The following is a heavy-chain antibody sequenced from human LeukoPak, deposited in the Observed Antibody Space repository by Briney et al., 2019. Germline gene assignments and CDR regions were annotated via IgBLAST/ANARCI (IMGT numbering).Heavy chain of an antibody. CDR3: ASHSGIVGATRYYYYGMDV. D-gene: IGHD1-26*01. J-gene: IGHJ6*02. CDR1: GGTFSSYA. Sequence: ASVKVSCRASGGTFSSYAIRWVRQAPGQGLEWMGRIIPILGIANYAQKFQGRVTITADKSTSTAYMELSSLRSEDTAVYYCASHSGIVGATRYYYYGMDVWGQGTTVTVSS. CDR2: IIPILGIA. V-gene: IGHV1-69*04.